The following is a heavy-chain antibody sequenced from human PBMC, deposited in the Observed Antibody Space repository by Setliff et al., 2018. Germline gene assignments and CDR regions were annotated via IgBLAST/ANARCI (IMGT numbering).Heavy chain of an antibody. CDR2: MNPNSGNT. D-gene: IGHD3-3*01. CDR3: ARELLFGGVIFGY. J-gene: IGHJ4*02. CDR1: GYTFTSYD. Sequence: ASVKVSCKASGYTFTSYDINWVRQATGQGLEWMGWMNPNSGNTGYAQKFQGRVIITRNTSISTAYMELSSLRSEDTAVYYCARELLFGGVIFGYWGQGTLVTVSS. V-gene: IGHV1-8*02.